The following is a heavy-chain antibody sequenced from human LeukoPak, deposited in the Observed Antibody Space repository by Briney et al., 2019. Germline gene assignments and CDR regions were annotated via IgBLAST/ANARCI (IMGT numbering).Heavy chain of an antibody. J-gene: IGHJ3*02. V-gene: IGHV3-15*01. CDR3: TTGTWELPYDAFDI. CDR1: GFTFYNAW. Sequence: KPGGALRLLCAASGFTFYNAWMRWGPQAPGEGLEGVGRIKSKTDGGTPEYAAPVKGSFTISRDDSKNTLYLQMNSLKTEDTAVYYCTTGTWELPYDAFDIWGQGTMVTVSS. D-gene: IGHD1-26*01. CDR2: IKSKTDGGTP.